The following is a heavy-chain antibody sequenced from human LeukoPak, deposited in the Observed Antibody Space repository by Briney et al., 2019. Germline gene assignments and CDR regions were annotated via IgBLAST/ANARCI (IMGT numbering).Heavy chain of an antibody. V-gene: IGHV1-69*13. J-gene: IGHJ4*02. CDR1: GGTFSSYA. Sequence: RASVKPSCKASGGTFSSYAISWVRQAPGQGLEWMGGIIPLFGTANYAQKFQGRVTITADESTSTAYMELSSLRSEDTAVYYCASAQGDYDILTGYRYWGQGTLVTVSS. CDR3: ASAQGDYDILTGYRY. CDR2: IIPLFGTA. D-gene: IGHD3-9*01.